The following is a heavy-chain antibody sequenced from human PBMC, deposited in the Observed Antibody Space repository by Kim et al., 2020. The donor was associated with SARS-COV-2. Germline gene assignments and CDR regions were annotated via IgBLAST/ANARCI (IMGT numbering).Heavy chain of an antibody. V-gene: IGHV3-30*03. D-gene: IGHD5-18*01. J-gene: IGHJ4*02. CDR3: AVGRGYSYGYFDY. CDR1: GFTFSSYG. Sequence: GGSLRLSCAASGFTFSSYGMHWVRQAPGKGLEWVAVISYDGSNKYYADSVKGRFTISRDNSKNTLYLQMNSLRAEDTAVYYCAVGRGYSYGYFDYWGQGT. CDR2: ISYDGSNK.